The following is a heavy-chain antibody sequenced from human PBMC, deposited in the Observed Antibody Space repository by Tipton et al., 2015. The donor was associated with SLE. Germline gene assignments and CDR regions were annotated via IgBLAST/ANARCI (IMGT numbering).Heavy chain of an antibody. CDR2: INWNGGST. CDR3: ARGYNDFWSGYHPIDY. Sequence: SLRLSCAASGFTFDVYAMHWVRQAPGKGLEWVSGINWNGGSTGYADSVKGRFTISRDNAKNSLYLQMNSLRADDTALYHCARGYNDFWSGYHPIDYWGQGTLVTVSS. D-gene: IGHD3-3*01. CDR1: GFTFDVYA. J-gene: IGHJ4*02. V-gene: IGHV3-20*01.